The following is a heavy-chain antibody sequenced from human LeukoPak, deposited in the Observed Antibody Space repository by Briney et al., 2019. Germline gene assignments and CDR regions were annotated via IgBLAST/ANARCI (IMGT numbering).Heavy chain of an antibody. CDR2: ISIISSYL. Sequence: RTGGPLNLPGQASDLPFRTKGITWFAQPPGKGWEWAYPISIISSYLYYADSVKGRFTISRDNAKNSLYLQMNSLRAEDTAVYYCARERRAERYFDWSHGLNDAFDIWGQGTMVTVSS. V-gene: IGHV3-21*01. J-gene: IGHJ3*02. CDR3: ARERRAERYFDWSHGLNDAFDI. CDR1: DLPFRTKG. D-gene: IGHD3-9*01.